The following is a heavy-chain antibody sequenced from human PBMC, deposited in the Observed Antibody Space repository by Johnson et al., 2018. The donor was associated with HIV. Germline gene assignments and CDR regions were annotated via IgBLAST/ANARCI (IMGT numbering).Heavy chain of an antibody. V-gene: IGHV3-33*01. CDR3: ARLRWSWDEVAFDI. J-gene: IGHJ3*02. Sequence: QVQLVESGGGVVQPGRSLRLSCAASGFTFSRYGMHWVRQAPGKGLEWVAVIWYDGSNKYYADSVKGRFTISRDNAKNSLFLQMNSLRAEDTAVYYCARLRWSWDEVAFDIWGQGTMVTVSS. D-gene: IGHD1-26*01. CDR1: GFTFSRYG. CDR2: IWYDGSNK.